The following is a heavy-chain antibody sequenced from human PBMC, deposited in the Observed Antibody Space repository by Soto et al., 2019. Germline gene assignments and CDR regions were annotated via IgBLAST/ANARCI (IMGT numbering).Heavy chain of an antibody. CDR3: ARGRYASNY. J-gene: IGHJ4*02. D-gene: IGHD3-9*01. CDR2: INHSGST. Sequence: QVQLQQWGAGLLKPSETLSLTCAVYGGSFSGYYWSWIRQPPGKGLEWIGEINHSGSTNYNPSLKSRVTISGDPSNNQFSLKLSSVTAAATAVYYCARGRYASNYWGQGTLVTVSS. CDR1: GGSFSGYY. V-gene: IGHV4-34*01.